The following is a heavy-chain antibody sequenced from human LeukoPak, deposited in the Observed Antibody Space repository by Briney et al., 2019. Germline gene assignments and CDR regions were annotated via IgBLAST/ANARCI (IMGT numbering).Heavy chain of an antibody. CDR2: TYYRSKWYN. J-gene: IGHJ4*02. D-gene: IGHD3/OR15-3a*01. CDR1: GDSVSSNSAA. Sequence: SQTLSLTCAISGDSVSSNSAAWNWIRQSPSRGLEWLGRTYYRSKWYNDYAVSVKSRITINPDTSKNQFSLQLNSVTPEDTAVYYCASFPLRFLDQDGGYYFDYWGQGTLVTVSS. V-gene: IGHV6-1*01. CDR3: ASFPLRFLDQDGGYYFDY.